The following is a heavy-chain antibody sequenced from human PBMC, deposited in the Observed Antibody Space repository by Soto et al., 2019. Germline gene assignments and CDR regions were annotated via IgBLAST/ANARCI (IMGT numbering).Heavy chain of an antibody. CDR3: ARVNDDSSGHIIFEY. D-gene: IGHD3-22*01. CDR2: INAGIGNT. CDR1: WYTFTNYA. Sequence: SEEALSKDSWYTFTNYAVHLVRQAPVQRFEWMGWINAGIGNTKYSQKFQCRVTITMATSASTAYMELSSLLTDDTAVYYCARVNDDSSGHIIFEYWGQLTLVIV. J-gene: IGHJ4*02. V-gene: IGHV1-3*01.